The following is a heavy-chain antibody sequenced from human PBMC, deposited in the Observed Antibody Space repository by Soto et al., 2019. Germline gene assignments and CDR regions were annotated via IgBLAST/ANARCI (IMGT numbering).Heavy chain of an antibody. D-gene: IGHD3-3*01. J-gene: IGHJ5*02. V-gene: IGHV4-59*01. CDR3: ARESGLTYYDFWSGPREGWFDP. CDR1: GGSISSYD. CDR2: IYYSGST. Sequence: PSETLSLTCTVSGGSISSYDWSWIQQPPGKGLEWIGYIYYSGSTNYNPSLKSRVTISVDTSKNQFSLKLSSVTAADTAVYYCARESGLTYYDFWSGPREGWFDPWGQGTLVTVSS.